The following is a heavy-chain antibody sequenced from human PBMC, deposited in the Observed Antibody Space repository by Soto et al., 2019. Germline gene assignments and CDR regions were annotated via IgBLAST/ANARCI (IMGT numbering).Heavy chain of an antibody. CDR2: LYYSGPS. V-gene: IGHV4-39*01. Sequence: QLQLQESGPGVVKPSETLSLTCTVSGDSISSSSYFWGWIRLPPGKGLEWIGSLYYSGPSYFNPSPKSRVTVAVDTSKNQFSLQLSSVTAADTAVYYCARHYNSAWYFQHWGQGTLVTDS. CDR3: ARHYNSAWYFQH. CDR1: GDSISSSSYF. J-gene: IGHJ1*01. D-gene: IGHD6-19*01.